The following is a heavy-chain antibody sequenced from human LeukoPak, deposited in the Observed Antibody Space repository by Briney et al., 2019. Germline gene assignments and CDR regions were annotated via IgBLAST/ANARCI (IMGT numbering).Heavy chain of an antibody. CDR2: VSWNSDHI. J-gene: IGHJ4*02. CDR1: GFMFKDFV. CDR3: TRSPSFTLGGGYLDS. D-gene: IGHD3-16*01. Sequence: GGSLRPSCVGSGFMFKDFVMPWVGQVPGMGLEWVAGVSWNSDHIGYADSVKGRFTISRDNDRNTLHLEMKSLRVDDTAIYFCTRSPSFTLGGGYLDSWGLGSLVTVSS. V-gene: IGHV3-9*01.